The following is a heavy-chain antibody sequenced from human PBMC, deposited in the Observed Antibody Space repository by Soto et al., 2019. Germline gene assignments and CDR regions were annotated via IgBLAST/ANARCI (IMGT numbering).Heavy chain of an antibody. D-gene: IGHD6-13*01. CDR2: IFWDDDK. CDR1: GFSLSTRAVG. V-gene: IGHV2-5*02. CDR3: APRHAQQQLVSEWFEP. Sequence: QITLKESGPTLVKPTQTLTLTCTFSGFSLSTRAVGVGWIRQPPGKALEWLAVIFWDDDKRYSPALKSRLTITKDTSKNQVVLTMTNTDPMATATYYCAPRHAQQQLVSEWFEPWGQGTLVTVSS. J-gene: IGHJ5*02.